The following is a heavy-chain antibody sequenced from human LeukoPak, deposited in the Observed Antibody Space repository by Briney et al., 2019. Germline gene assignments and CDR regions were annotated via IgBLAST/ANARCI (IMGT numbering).Heavy chain of an antibody. V-gene: IGHV3-23*01. J-gene: IGHJ4*02. D-gene: IGHD3-3*01. CDR2: ISGSGGST. CDR3: AKDGVPDYDFWSGYYGFDY. Sequence: PGGSLRLPCAASGFTFSSYAMSWVRQAPGKGLEWVSAISGSGGSTYYADSVKGRFTISRDNSKNTLYLQMNSLRAEDTAVYYCAKDGVPDYDFWSGYYGFDYWGQGTLVTASS. CDR1: GFTFSSYA.